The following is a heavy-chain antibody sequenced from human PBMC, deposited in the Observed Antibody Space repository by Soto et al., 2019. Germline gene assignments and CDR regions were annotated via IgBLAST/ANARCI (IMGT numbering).Heavy chain of an antibody. D-gene: IGHD6-13*01. CDR1: GFTFSSYA. CDR3: AKDLAAACTNY. Sequence: EVQLLESGGGLVQPGGSLRLSCVASGFTFSSYAMNWVRHAPGKGLEWVSAISGSGGSTYYADSVKGRFTISRDNSKNTLYLQMNSLRAEDTAVYYCAKDLAAACTNYWGQGTLVTVSS. CDR2: ISGSGGST. V-gene: IGHV3-23*01. J-gene: IGHJ4*02.